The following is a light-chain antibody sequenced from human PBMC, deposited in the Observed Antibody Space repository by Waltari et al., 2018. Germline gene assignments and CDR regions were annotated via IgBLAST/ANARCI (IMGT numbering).Light chain of an antibody. Sequence: DIVLTQSPGTLSFSPGERATLPCRASQTVRTTYLAWYQQKPGQAPTLLIYGASSRATGIPDRFSGSGSGTDFSLTISSLEPEDFAVYYCQQYDISPLTFGGGTKVEIK. J-gene: IGKJ4*01. CDR2: GAS. V-gene: IGKV3-20*01. CDR3: QQYDISPLT. CDR1: QTVRTTY.